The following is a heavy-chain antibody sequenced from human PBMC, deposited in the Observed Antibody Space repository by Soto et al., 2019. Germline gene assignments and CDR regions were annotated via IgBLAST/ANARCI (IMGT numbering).Heavy chain of an antibody. CDR1: GYTFTSYD. V-gene: IGHV1-8*01. J-gene: IGHJ6*02. Sequence: KVSCKASGYTFTSYDINWVRHATGQGLEWMGWMNPNSGNTGYAQKFQGRVTMTRNTSISTPYMELSSLRSEDTAVYYCASTSTHYYYYGMDVWGQGTTVTVSS. CDR2: MNPNSGNT. CDR3: ASTSTHYYYYGMDV. D-gene: IGHD2-2*01.